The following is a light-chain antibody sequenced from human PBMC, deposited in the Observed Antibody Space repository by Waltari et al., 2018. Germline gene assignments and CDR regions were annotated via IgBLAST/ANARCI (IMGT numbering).Light chain of an antibody. CDR2: DTS. V-gene: IGKV3-11*01. CDR1: QSVSIN. Sequence: EIVLTQSPATLSLSPGQRATLSCRASQSVSINLGWYQQKLGQPPRLFIYDTSNRATGIPDRFSASGFGTDFTLTISSLEPEDFAVYFCQQTSSWPLTFGGGTKVEIK. CDR3: QQTSSWPLT. J-gene: IGKJ4*01.